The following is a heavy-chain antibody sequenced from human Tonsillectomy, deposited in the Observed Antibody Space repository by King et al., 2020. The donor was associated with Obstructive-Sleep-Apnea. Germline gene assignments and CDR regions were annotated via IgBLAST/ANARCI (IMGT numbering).Heavy chain of an antibody. CDR3: ARIWRAVAYNWFDP. V-gene: IGHV4-39*07. J-gene: IGHJ5*02. Sequence: LQLQESGPGLVKPSETLSLTCTVSGGSISTTSDYFGWIRQPPGKGLGWIGSLYYSGSTYYNPSLNSRVTISVDTSKNRFSLKLYSLTAADTAIYYCARIWRAVAYNWFDPWGQGTLVTVSS. D-gene: IGHD1-26*01. CDR1: GGSISTTSDY. CDR2: LYYSGST.